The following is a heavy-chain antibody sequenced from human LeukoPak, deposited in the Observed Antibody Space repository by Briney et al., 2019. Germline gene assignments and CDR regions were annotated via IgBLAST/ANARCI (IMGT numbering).Heavy chain of an antibody. CDR3: AKPKFWFGELLSQYNWFDP. V-gene: IGHV3-23*01. J-gene: IGHJ5*02. Sequence: GGSLRLSCAASGFTFSSYAMSWVRQAPGKGLEWVSAISGSGGSTYYADSVKGRFTISRDNSKNTLYLQMNSLRAEDTAVYYCAKPKFWFGELLSQYNWFDPWGQGTLVTVSS. D-gene: IGHD3-10*01. CDR1: GFTFSSYA. CDR2: ISGSGGST.